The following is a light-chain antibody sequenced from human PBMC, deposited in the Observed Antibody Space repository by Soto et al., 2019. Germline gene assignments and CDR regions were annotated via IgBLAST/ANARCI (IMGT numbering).Light chain of an antibody. CDR1: QSIAGF. V-gene: IGKV1-39*01. CDR3: QESYSALWS. J-gene: IGKJ1*01. Sequence: DIQMTQSPSSLSASVGDRVTITCRASQSIAGFLNWYQQKPGKAPNLLIYAASNLQSGVPSRFSGRGSVSDVTLTISSLQCEDSATYYCQESYSALWSFGEGTRVQI. CDR2: AAS.